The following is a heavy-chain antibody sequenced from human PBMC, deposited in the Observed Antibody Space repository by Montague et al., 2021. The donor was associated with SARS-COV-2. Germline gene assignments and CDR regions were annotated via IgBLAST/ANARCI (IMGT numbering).Heavy chain of an antibody. CDR3: ERGSSCSWAPRNWFAP. CDR1: GGSISSADFY. CDR2: IYYGGGN. Sequence: TLSLTCNVSGGSISSADFYWSWIRQHPGKGLEWIGYIYYGGGNYFNPSLEGRVSMSVDTSQNQFSLRLTAVTAAASDDYSCERGSSCSWAPRNWFAPWGLGTLVTVSS. D-gene: IGHD6-13*01. V-gene: IGHV4-31*03. J-gene: IGHJ5*02.